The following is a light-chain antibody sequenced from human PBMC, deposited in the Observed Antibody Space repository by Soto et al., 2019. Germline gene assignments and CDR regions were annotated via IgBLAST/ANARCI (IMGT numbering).Light chain of an antibody. CDR3: QQYGDSPLT. CDR1: QTVSSSY. V-gene: IGKV3-20*01. CDR2: GAS. Sequence: DIVLTQSPGTLSLSPGERATLSCRASQTVSSSYLAWYQQKPGQAPRLLIYGASTRAAGIPDRFSGSGSGTDFTLTISRLEPEDFAVYYCQQYGDSPLTFGLGTNVEI. J-gene: IGKJ1*01.